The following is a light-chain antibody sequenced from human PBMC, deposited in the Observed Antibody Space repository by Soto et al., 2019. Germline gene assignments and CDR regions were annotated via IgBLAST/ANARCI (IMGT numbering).Light chain of an antibody. CDR3: QQFIDGWT. CDR1: QSISSW. J-gene: IGKJ5*01. CDR2: DAS. V-gene: IGKV1-5*01. Sequence: DVPMTQSPSHISVSVGAGVTLTCRASQSISSWLAWYQQKPGKAPKLLIYDASSLESGVPSRFRGSGSETEFTLTISGLQPDDFATYYCQQFIDGWTFGQGTRLEIK.